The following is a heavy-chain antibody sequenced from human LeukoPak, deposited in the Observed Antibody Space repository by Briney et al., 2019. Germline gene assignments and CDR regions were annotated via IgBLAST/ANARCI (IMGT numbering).Heavy chain of an antibody. CDR1: GGSISNYY. Sequence: SETLSLTCTVSGGSISNYYWSWVRQPPGKGLEWIGYIYYSGSTNYNPSLKSRVTISVDTSKNQFSLKLSSVTAADTAVYYCARRLSSSWPNWFDPWGQGTLVTVSS. CDR2: IYYSGST. V-gene: IGHV4-59*12. J-gene: IGHJ5*02. CDR3: ARRLSSSWPNWFDP. D-gene: IGHD6-13*01.